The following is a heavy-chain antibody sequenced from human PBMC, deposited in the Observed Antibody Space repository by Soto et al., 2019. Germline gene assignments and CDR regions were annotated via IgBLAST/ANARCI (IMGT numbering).Heavy chain of an antibody. D-gene: IGHD6-13*01. CDR1: GYTLTELS. CDR2: FDPEDGET. V-gene: IGHV1-24*01. CDR3: GADSSPAGGYGMDV. Sequence: SVKVSCKVSGYTLTELSMHWVRQAPGKGLEWMGGFDPEDGETIYAQKFQGRVTMTEDTSTDTAYMELSSLRSEDTAVYYCGADSSPAGGYGMDVWGQGTTVTVS. J-gene: IGHJ6*02.